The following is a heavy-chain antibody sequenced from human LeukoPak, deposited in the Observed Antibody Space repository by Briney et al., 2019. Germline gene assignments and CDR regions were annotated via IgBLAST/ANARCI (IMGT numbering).Heavy chain of an antibody. V-gene: IGHV1-46*01. Sequence: ASVKVSCTASGYTFTRYYIPWVRQAAGPGLEWMGIINPSGGSTSHAQKFQGRVTMTSEMSTSTVYMELSSLRSEDPAVHYCARGHNRSNRIVVFYWGQGTLVTVSS. D-gene: IGHD3-22*01. CDR3: ARGHNRSNRIVVFY. J-gene: IGHJ4*02. CDR2: INPSGGST. CDR1: GYTFTRYY.